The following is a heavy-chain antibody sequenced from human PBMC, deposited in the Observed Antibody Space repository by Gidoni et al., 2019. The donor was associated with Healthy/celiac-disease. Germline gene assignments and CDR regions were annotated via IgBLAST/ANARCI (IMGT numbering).Heavy chain of an antibody. CDR2: IYYSGST. CDR1: GGSISSYY. V-gene: IGHV4-59*01. Sequence: QVQLQESGPGLVKPAETLTITCTVSGGSISSYYWSWIRQPPGKGLEWIGYIYYSGSTNYNPSLKSRVTISVDTSKNQFSLKLSSVTAADTAVYYCARGSSWYYYGMDVWGKGTTVTVSS. J-gene: IGHJ6*04. D-gene: IGHD6-13*01. CDR3: ARGSSWYYYGMDV.